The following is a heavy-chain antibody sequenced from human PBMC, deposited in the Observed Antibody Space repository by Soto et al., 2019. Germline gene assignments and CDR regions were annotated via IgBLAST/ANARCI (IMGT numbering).Heavy chain of an antibody. D-gene: IGHD1-1*01. CDR2: ISGTAVST. CDR3: VNWNDEDVD. J-gene: IGHJ4*01. Sequence: EVVLLESGGGVEQRGGSLRLSCVASGFTFSRYAMNWVRQAPGKGLEWVATISGTAVSTDYADSVKGRFTISRDNSKNTVSLQMDNLRVEDTATYYCVNWNDEDVDWGQGTLAAVSS. V-gene: IGHV3-23*01. CDR1: GFTFSRYA.